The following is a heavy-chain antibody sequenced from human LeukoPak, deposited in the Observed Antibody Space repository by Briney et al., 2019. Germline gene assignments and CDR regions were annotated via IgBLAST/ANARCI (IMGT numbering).Heavy chain of an antibody. CDR1: GYPFTNYG. J-gene: IGHJ5*02. CDR3: AIDFWVRHSAPAPKDL. Sequence: ASVKVSCKASGYPFTNYGISWVRQAPGQGLEWMGWISTYTGNTKYAQRFQGRVIMTTDTSTSTAYMELRSLRSDDTAVFYCAIDFWVRHSAPAPKDLWGQGTLVTVSS. CDR2: ISTYTGNT. D-gene: IGHD2-2*01. V-gene: IGHV1-18*01.